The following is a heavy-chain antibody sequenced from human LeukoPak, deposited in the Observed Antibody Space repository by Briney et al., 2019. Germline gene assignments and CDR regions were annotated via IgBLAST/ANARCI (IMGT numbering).Heavy chain of an antibody. V-gene: IGHV1-69*04. Sequence: SVKVSCKASGGTFSSYAISWVRQAPGQGLEWMGRIIPILGIANYAQKFQGRVTITADKSTSTAYMELSSLRSEDTAVYYCARGWAPRVAATGAFDIWGQGTMVTVSS. CDR1: GGTFSSYA. CDR3: ARGWAPRVAATGAFDI. D-gene: IGHD2-15*01. J-gene: IGHJ3*02. CDR2: IIPILGIA.